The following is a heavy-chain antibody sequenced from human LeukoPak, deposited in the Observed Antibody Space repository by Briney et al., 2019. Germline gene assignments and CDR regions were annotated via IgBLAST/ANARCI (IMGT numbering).Heavy chain of an antibody. V-gene: IGHV3-30*04. CDR2: ISYDGSNK. J-gene: IGHJ3*02. CDR3: ARGRRYYYDSSGYYPRDAFDI. Sequence: GRSLRLSCAASGFTFRSYAMHWVRQAPGKGLEWVAVISYDGSNKYYADSVKGRFTISRDKSKNTLYLQMNSLRAEDTAVYYCARGRRYYYDSSGYYPRDAFDIWGQGTMVTVSS. D-gene: IGHD3-22*01. CDR1: GFTFRSYA.